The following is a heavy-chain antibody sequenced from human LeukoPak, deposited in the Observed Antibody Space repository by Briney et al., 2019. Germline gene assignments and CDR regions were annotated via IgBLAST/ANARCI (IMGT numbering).Heavy chain of an antibody. J-gene: IGHJ4*02. CDR3: ASARDSGSYPSPFDY. Sequence: GASVKVSCKASGYTFTAYYMHWVRQAPGQGLEWMGWINPNSGGTNYPQKFQGRVTMTRATSISTAYMDLSRLRSDDTAVYYCASARDSGSYPSPFDYWGQGTLVTVSS. D-gene: IGHD1-26*01. CDR2: INPNSGGT. V-gene: IGHV1-2*02. CDR1: GYTFTAYY.